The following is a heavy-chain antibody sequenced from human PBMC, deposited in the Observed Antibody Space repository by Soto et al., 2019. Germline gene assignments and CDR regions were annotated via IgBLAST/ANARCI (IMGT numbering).Heavy chain of an antibody. D-gene: IGHD4-17*01. V-gene: IGHV3-11*01. Sequence: QVQLVESGGGLVKPGGSLRLSCAASGFTFSDYYMSWIRQAPGKGLEWVSYISSSGTTIYSADPVQGRFAISRDNAKNSLYLQMNSLRAEDTAVYYCARGVHDYGDYPYTFDPWGQGTLVTVSS. CDR2: ISSSGTTI. J-gene: IGHJ5*02. CDR3: ARGVHDYGDYPYTFDP. CDR1: GFTFSDYY.